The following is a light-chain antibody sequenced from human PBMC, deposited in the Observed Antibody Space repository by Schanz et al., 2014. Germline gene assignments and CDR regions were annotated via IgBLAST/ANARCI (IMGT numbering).Light chain of an antibody. CDR2: KAS. Sequence: DIQMTQSPSTLSASVGDRVTLTCRASQSMSRWLAWYQQKPGKAPKLLIYKASSLESGVPPRFSGSESGTEFTLTISSLQPDDFATYYCQQYNSYPTTFGQGTKVEIK. V-gene: IGKV1-5*03. CDR3: QQYNSYPTT. CDR1: QSMSRW. J-gene: IGKJ1*01.